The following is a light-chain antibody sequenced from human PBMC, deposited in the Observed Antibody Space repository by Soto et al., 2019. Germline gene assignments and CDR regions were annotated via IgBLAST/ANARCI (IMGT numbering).Light chain of an antibody. V-gene: IGKV3-15*01. J-gene: IGKJ1*01. CDR2: GAS. Sequence: EIVMTQSPDTLSVSPGERATLSCRASQSVSSTLAWYQQKPGQAPRLLIYGASTRATGIPDRFSGSGSGTEFTLTISSLQSEDFAVYYCQQYNNWPAWTFGQGTKVEIK. CDR3: QQYNNWPAWT. CDR1: QSVSST.